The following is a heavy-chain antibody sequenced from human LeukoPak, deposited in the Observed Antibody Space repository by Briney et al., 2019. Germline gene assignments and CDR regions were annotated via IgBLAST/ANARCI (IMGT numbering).Heavy chain of an antibody. Sequence: PGGSLRLSCAASGFTFSSYAMSWVRQAPGEGLEWVSAVSGSGGSTYYADSVKGRFTISRDNSKNTLYLQMNSLRAEDTAVYYCAKMTIMITFGGVSDYWGQGTLVTVSS. V-gene: IGHV3-23*01. CDR2: VSGSGGST. CDR3: AKMTIMITFGGVSDY. J-gene: IGHJ4*02. D-gene: IGHD3-16*01. CDR1: GFTFSSYA.